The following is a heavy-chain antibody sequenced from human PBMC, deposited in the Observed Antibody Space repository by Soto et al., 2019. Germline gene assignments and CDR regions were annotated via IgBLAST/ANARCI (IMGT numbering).Heavy chain of an antibody. CDR1: GGSISSSNW. CDR2: IYHSGST. D-gene: IGHD3-22*01. V-gene: IGHV4-4*02. CDR3: ARDTTMIVVAGDAFDI. Sequence: PSETLSLTCAVSGGSISSSNWWSWVRQPPGKGLEWIGEIYHSGSTNYNPSPKSRVTISVDKSKNQFSLKLSSVTAADTAVYYCARDTTMIVVAGDAFDIWGQGTMVTVS. J-gene: IGHJ3*02.